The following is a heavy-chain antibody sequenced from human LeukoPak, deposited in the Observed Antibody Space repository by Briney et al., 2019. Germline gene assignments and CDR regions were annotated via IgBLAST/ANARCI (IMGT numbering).Heavy chain of an antibody. CDR2: INWNGGST. CDR1: GFTLDDYG. CDR3: ARARGGSYYFDY. V-gene: IGHV3-20*04. D-gene: IGHD2-15*01. Sequence: GGSLRLSCAASGFTLDDYGMSWVRQAPGKGLEWVSGINWNGGSTGYADSVKGRFTISRDNAKNSLYLQMNSLRAEGTAVYYCARARGGSYYFDYWGQGTLVTVSS. J-gene: IGHJ4*02.